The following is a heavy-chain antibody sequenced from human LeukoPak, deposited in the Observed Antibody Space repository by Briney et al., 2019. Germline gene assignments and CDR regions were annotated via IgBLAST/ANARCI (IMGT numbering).Heavy chain of an antibody. Sequence: LSGGSLRLSCAASGFTFSSYWMHWVRHAPGKGLVWVSRINSDGSSTSYADSVKGRFTISRDNAKNTLYLQMNSLRAEDTAVYYCARAYSVYFYYYYMDVWGKGTTVTVS. D-gene: IGHD2-15*01. V-gene: IGHV3-74*01. CDR1: GFTFSSYW. CDR3: ARAYSVYFYYYYMDV. CDR2: INSDGSST. J-gene: IGHJ6*03.